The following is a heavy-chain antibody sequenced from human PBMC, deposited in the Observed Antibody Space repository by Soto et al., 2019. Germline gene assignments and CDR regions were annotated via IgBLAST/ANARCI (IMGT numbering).Heavy chain of an antibody. D-gene: IGHD2-21*01. J-gene: IGHJ6*02. Sequence: LSLTCNVSGVSISSGGYYWTWIRQHPGKGLEWIGYNYHPGSTYYNPSLRRRVIISVDTSKNQFSLKLSSVTAADTAVYYCASSAYYYGMDVWGQGTTVTVSS. CDR3: ASSAYYYGMDV. CDR1: GVSISSGGYY. V-gene: IGHV4-31*03. CDR2: NYHPGST.